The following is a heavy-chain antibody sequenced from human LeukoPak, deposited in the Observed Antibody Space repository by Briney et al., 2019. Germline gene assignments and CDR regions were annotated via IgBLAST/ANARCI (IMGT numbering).Heavy chain of an antibody. CDR1: GFTFSSYA. CDR2: ISYDGSNK. J-gene: IGHJ4*02. CDR3: ARITIVVPTSADY. Sequence: GGSLILSCAASGFTFSSYAMHWVRQAPGKGLEWVAVISYDGSNKYYADSVKGRFTISRDNSKNTLYLQMNSLRAEDTAVYYCARITIVVPTSADYWGQGTLVTVSS. V-gene: IGHV3-30*04. D-gene: IGHD2-2*01.